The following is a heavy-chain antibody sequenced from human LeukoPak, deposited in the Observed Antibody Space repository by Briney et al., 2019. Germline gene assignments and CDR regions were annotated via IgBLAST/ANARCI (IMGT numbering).Heavy chain of an antibody. CDR1: GFTFKNYG. D-gene: IGHD3-10*01. CDR3: AKGGSGSYYNAPYYFDY. Sequence: GGSLRLSCAASGFTFKNYGMSWVRQAPGKGLEWVSSISSSSSYIYYADSVKGRFTISRDNAKNSPYLQMNSLRAEDTAVYYCAKGGSGSYYNAPYYFDYWGQGTLVTVSS. J-gene: IGHJ4*02. CDR2: ISSSSSYI. V-gene: IGHV3-21*01.